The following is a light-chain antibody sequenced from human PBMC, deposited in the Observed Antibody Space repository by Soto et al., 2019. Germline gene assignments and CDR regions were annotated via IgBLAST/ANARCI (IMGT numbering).Light chain of an antibody. J-gene: IGLJ1*01. CDR3: SSYTSSSTLDV. Sequence: QSAPTQPASVSGSPGQSITISCTGTSSDVGGYNYVSWYQQHPGKAPKLMIYDVSNQPSGVSNRFSGSKSGNTASLTISGLQAEDEADYYCSSYTSSSTLDVFGTGTKLTVL. CDR1: SSDVGGYNY. CDR2: DVS. V-gene: IGLV2-14*01.